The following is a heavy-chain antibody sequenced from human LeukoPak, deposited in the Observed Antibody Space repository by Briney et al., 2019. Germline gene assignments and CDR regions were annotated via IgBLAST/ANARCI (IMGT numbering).Heavy chain of an antibody. CDR2: ISYDGSNK. V-gene: IGHV3-30*04. D-gene: IGHD2-8*02. Sequence: GRSLRLSCAASGFTFSSYAMHWVRQAPGKGLEWVAVISYDGSNKYYADSVKGRFTISRDNSKNRLYLQMNSLRAEDTAVYYCAKDHYDTGGTYSFDPWGQGTLVTVSS. CDR1: GFTFSSYA. J-gene: IGHJ5*02. CDR3: AKDHYDTGGTYSFDP.